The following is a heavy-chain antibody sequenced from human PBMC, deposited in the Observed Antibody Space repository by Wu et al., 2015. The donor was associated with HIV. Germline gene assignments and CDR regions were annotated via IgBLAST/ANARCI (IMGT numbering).Heavy chain of an antibody. V-gene: IGHV1-69*01. Sequence: QVQLVQSGAEVKKPGASVKVSCKASGYSFSDYHIHWVRQAPGKGLEWMGGTTPMFGSTNYAQKFQGRVTITSDVYTSTVYLELSSLRSEDTAIYYCARELEDPTIMVRAGFDPWGQGTLVTVSS. CDR2: TTPMFGST. CDR3: ARELEDPTIMVRAGFDP. J-gene: IGHJ5*02. D-gene: IGHD3-10*01. CDR1: GYSFSDYH.